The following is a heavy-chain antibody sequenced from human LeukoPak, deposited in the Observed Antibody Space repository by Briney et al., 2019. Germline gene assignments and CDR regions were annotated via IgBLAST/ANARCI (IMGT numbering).Heavy chain of an antibody. CDR1: GGSISSYY. CDR2: IYYSGST. Sequence: PSETLSLTCTVSGGSISSYYWSWIRQPPGKGLEWIGYIYYSGSTNYNPSLKSRVTISVDTSKNQFSLKLSSVTAADTAVYYCARTPQVGQLWYPIYLDYWGQGTLVTVSS. CDR3: ARTPQVGQLWYPIYLDY. V-gene: IGHV4-59*08. D-gene: IGHD5-18*01. J-gene: IGHJ4*02.